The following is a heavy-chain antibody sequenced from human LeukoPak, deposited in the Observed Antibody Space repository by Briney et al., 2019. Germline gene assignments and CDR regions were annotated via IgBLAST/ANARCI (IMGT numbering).Heavy chain of an antibody. CDR1: GGSISSYY. CDR2: IYYSGST. V-gene: IGHV4-59*01. CDR3: ARVVGYYGPGSYYYFDY. Sequence: SETLSLTCTVSGGSISSYYWSWIRQPLGKGLEWIGYIYYSGSTNYNPSLKSRVTISVDTSKNQFSLKLSSVTAADTAVYYCARVVGYYGPGSYYYFDYWGQGTLVTVSS. D-gene: IGHD3-10*01. J-gene: IGHJ4*02.